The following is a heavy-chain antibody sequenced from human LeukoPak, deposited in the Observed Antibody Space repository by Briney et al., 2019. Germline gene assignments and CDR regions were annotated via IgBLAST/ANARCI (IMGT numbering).Heavy chain of an antibody. CDR1: GASISTGGFY. V-gene: IGHV4-31*03. CDR2: IYYTGSV. J-gene: IGHJ6*02. Sequence: PSETLSLTCTISGASISTGGFYWAWIRQPPGEGLEWIGYIYYTGSVDYNASLRSRLTISLDTSKNRFSLKLNSVTAADTAVYYCARDHSYYFGSQTSTLDVWGQGTAVTVSS. CDR3: ARDHSYYFGSQTSTLDV. D-gene: IGHD3-10*01.